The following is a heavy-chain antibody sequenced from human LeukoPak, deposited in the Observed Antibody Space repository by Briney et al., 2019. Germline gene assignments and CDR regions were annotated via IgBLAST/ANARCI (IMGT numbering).Heavy chain of an antibody. CDR2: LKDEESEK. CDR1: GFIFRNYW. J-gene: IGHJ6*03. Sequence: GGSLRLSCAASGFIFRNYWMSWVRQAPGKRLEWVAKLKDEESEKYYVDSVKGRFTMSKDNAKKSLYLQMNSLRVEDTAVYYCARVSNYHILTGYTYYYYMDVWGKGTTVTVSS. D-gene: IGHD3-9*01. V-gene: IGHV3-7*01. CDR3: ARVSNYHILTGYTYYYYMDV.